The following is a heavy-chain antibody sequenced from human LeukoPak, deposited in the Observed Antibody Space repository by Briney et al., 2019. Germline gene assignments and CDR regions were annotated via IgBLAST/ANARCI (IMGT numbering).Heavy chain of an antibody. CDR3: AKVYYDSVGYYSPFDS. CDR1: GFTFSSYA. J-gene: IGHJ4*02. CDR2: ISGNGGST. D-gene: IGHD3-22*01. Sequence: GGSLRLSCAASGFTFSSYAMSWVRQAPRKGLEWVSGISGNGGSTFYADSVKGRFTISRDNSGNTLYLQMDSLRAEDTAVYYCAKVYYDSVGYYSPFDSWGQGTLVTVS. V-gene: IGHV3-23*01.